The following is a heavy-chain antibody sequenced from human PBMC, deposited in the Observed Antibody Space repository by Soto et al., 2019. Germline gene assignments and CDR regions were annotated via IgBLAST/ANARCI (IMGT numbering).Heavy chain of an antibody. D-gene: IGHD3-10*01. CDR1: GGSISSYY. J-gene: IGHJ3*02. Sequence: QVQLQESGPGLVKPSETLSLTCTVSGGSISSYYWSWIRQPPGKGLEWIGYIYYSGSTNYNPSLKGRVTISVDTSKIRFSLKLSSVTAADTAVYYCARVWGGAFDIWGQGTMVTVSS. CDR3: ARVWGGAFDI. CDR2: IYYSGST. V-gene: IGHV4-59*01.